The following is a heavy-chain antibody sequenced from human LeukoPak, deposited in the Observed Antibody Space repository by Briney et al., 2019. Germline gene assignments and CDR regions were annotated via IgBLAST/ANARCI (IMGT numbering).Heavy chain of an antibody. CDR3: ARDRCSSTSCYRDYYYYGMDV. Sequence: SETLSLTCAVYGGSFSGYYWSWIRQPPGKGLEWIGEINHSGSTNYNPSLKSRVTISVDTSKNQFSLKLSSVTAADTAVYYCARDRCSSTSCYRDYYYYGMDVWGQGTTVTVSS. CDR1: GGSFSGYY. D-gene: IGHD2-2*01. J-gene: IGHJ6*02. CDR2: INHSGST. V-gene: IGHV4-34*01.